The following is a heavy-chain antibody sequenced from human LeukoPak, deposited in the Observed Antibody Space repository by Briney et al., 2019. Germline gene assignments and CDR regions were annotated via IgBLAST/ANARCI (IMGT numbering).Heavy chain of an antibody. J-gene: IGHJ4*02. CDR1: GGSISSYY. D-gene: IGHD2-15*01. CDR3: ARAYRHCSGGRCYFTLCDY. Sequence: ASETLSLTCSVSGGSISSYYWSWIRQPPGKGPEWIGNIYYSGSTNYNPSLKSRVTISVDTSKNQFSLKLSSVTAADTAVYYCARAYRHCSGGRCYFTLCDYWGQGTLVTVSS. V-gene: IGHV4-59*01. CDR2: IYYSGST.